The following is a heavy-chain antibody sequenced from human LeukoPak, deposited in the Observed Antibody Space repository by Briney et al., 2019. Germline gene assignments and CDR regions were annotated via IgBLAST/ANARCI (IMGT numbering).Heavy chain of an antibody. J-gene: IGHJ4*02. V-gene: IGHV3-33*01. Sequence: GRSLRLSCEASGLAFNPYAMHWVPRAPGKGLEGGTLIWHDGCHKLCIDSVGGRYTISRHNSKDTVYIQMNCVRTEDTAVYYCEREIFGSGSYPDYWGQGTLVAVSS. CDR3: EREIFGSGSYPDY. CDR1: GLAFNPYA. D-gene: IGHD3-10*01. CDR2: IWHDGCHK.